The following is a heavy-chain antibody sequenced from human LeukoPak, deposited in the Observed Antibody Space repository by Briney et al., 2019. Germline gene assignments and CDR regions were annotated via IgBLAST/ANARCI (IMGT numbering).Heavy chain of an antibody. CDR3: ARTRMVMATMLRDAFDI. Sequence: PSQTLSLTGAVSGGSISSGGYSWSWIRQPPGKGLEWIGYIYHSGSTYYNPSLKSRVTISVDRSKNQFSLKLSSVTAADTAVYYCARTRMVMATMLRDAFDIWGQGTIVTVSS. V-gene: IGHV4-30-2*01. CDR1: GGSISSGGYS. J-gene: IGHJ3*02. D-gene: IGHD5-24*01. CDR2: IYHSGST.